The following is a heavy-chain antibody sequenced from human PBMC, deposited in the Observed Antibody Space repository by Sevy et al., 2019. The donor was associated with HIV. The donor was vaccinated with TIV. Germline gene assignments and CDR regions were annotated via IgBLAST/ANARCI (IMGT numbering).Heavy chain of an antibody. Sequence: GGSLRLSCAASGITFSNYWMTWVRQTPGTWLEWVANIKQGGTEMYYVDSVKGRFTISRDNAQNSLFLQMNSLRAEDTAVYFCARVSLCSTTSCYSRGAFDIWGQRTMVTVSS. D-gene: IGHD2-2*01. CDR2: IKQGGTEM. CDR3: ARVSLCSTTSCYSRGAFDI. J-gene: IGHJ3*02. V-gene: IGHV3-7*03. CDR1: GITFSNYW.